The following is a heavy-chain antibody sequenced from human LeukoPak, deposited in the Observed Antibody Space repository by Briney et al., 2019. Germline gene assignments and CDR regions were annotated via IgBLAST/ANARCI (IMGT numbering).Heavy chain of an antibody. CDR1: GYTLTSYG. CDR2: ISGYNGNT. CDR3: ASVGISSIQIMDY. Sequence: ASVKVSCKVSGYTLTSYGISWVRQAPGQGLEWMGWISGYNGNTNYAQKLQGRVTLTLDTSTTTAHMDLRSLRSDDTAVYYCASVGISSIQIMDYWGQGTLVTVSS. J-gene: IGHJ4*02. V-gene: IGHV1-18*01. D-gene: IGHD5-18*01.